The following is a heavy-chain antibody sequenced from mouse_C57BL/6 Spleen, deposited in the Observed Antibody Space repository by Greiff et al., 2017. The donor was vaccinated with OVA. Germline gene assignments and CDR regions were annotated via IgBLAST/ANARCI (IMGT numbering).Heavy chain of an antibody. CDR2: ISSGSSTI. CDR1: GFTFSDYG. CDR3: ARHDGYYYDAMDY. Sequence: EVKLQESGGGLVKPGGSLKLSCAASGFTFSDYGMHWVRQAPEKGLEWVAYISSGSSTIYYADTVKGRFTISRDNAKNTLFLQMTSLRSEDTAMYYCARHDGYYYDAMDYWGQGTSVTVSS. J-gene: IGHJ4*01. V-gene: IGHV5-17*01. D-gene: IGHD2-3*01.